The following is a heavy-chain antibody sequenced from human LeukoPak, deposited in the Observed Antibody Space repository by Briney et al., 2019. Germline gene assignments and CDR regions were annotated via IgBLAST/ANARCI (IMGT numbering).Heavy chain of an antibody. Sequence: PSKTLSLTCTVSGYSISSGYYWGWIRQPPGEGLEWIGSIYHSANAYSNPSLKSRVTISVDTSKKQFSLKLTSVTAADTAVYYCARDLDSSSWYVGYWGQGTLVTVSS. CDR3: ARDLDSSSWYVGY. CDR1: GYSISSGYY. D-gene: IGHD6-13*01. CDR2: IYHSANA. V-gene: IGHV4-38-2*02. J-gene: IGHJ4*02.